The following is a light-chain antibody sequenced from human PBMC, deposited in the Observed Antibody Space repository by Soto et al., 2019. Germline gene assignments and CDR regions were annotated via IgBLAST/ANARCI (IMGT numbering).Light chain of an antibody. CDR3: HQYGSAPAWT. Sequence: EIVLTQSPGTLSLFPGERATLSCRASQSISSNYLAWYQQKPGQAPRLLIHGASNRATGIPGRFSGAGSGTDFTLTISRLEPEDFAVYYCHQYGSAPAWTFGQGTKVEIK. J-gene: IGKJ1*01. V-gene: IGKV3-20*01. CDR1: QSISSNY. CDR2: GAS.